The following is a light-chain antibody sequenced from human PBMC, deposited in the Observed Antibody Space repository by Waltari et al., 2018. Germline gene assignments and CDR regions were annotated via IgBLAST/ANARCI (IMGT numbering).Light chain of an antibody. CDR1: QSVSSSY. CDR2: GAS. CDR3: QHYGGSPPYT. V-gene: IGKV3-20*01. J-gene: IGKJ2*01. Sequence: ELVLTQSPGTLSVSPGERATLSCRASQSVSSSYFAWYQHKLGQAPRLLIYGASTRATGVPDRFSGSGSGTDFTLTISRLEPEDFTVYYCQHYGGSPPYTFGQGTKLEIK.